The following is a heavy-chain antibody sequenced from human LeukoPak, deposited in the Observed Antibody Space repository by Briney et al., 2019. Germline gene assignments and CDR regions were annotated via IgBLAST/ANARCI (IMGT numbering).Heavy chain of an antibody. J-gene: IGHJ5*02. CDR3: ARDRGHGYFDP. Sequence: GGSLRLSCAASAFTLRNYWMSWVRQAPGKGLEWVANINEGGSGKYYVDSVKGRFTISRDNAENSLYLQMNSLRAEDTAVYHCARDRGHGYFDPWGQGTLVSVSS. CDR1: AFTLRNYW. V-gene: IGHV3-7*01. D-gene: IGHD3-10*01. CDR2: INEGGSGK.